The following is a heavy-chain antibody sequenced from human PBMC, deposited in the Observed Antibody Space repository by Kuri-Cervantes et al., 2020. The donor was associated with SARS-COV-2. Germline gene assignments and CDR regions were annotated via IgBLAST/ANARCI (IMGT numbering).Heavy chain of an antibody. J-gene: IGHJ4*02. CDR2: INPSGGST. CDR3: ARDWGQSRYDFXXGYALGY. Sequence: ASVKVSCKASGYTFTSYYMHWVRQAPGQGLEWMGIINPSGGSTSYAQKFQGRVTMTRDTSTSTVYMELSSLRSEDTAVYYCARDWGQSRYDFXXGYALGYWGQGTLVTVSS. D-gene: IGHD3-3*01. V-gene: IGHV1-46*01. CDR1: GYTFTSYY.